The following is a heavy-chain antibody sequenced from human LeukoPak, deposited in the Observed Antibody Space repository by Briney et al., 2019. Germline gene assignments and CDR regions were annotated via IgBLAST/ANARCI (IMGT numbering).Heavy chain of an antibody. Sequence: ASVKVSCKASGYTFSGYYMHWVRQAPGQGLEGMGWIKPNSGGTKYVQKFQGRVTMTRDTSISTAYMELSRLRSDDTAVYYCASGSLASYFDHWGQGTLVTVSS. CDR2: IKPNSGGT. CDR3: ASGSLASYFDH. CDR1: GYTFSGYY. V-gene: IGHV1-2*02. D-gene: IGHD3-16*01. J-gene: IGHJ4*02.